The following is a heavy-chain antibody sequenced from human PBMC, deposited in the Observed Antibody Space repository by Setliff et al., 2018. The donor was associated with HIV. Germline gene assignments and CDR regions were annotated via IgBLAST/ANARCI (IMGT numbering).Heavy chain of an antibody. CDR3: ASRPRIAARPFDY. CDR2: IFHSGDT. Sequence: SETLSLTCSVSGVSVGSGDYYWHWIRQQPEKALEWIGYIFHSGDTYYNPSLKIRISMSVDTSKNQFSLELTSLTAADTAVYYCASRPRIAARPFDYWGQGMLVTVSS. CDR1: GVSVGSGDYY. D-gene: IGHD6-6*01. J-gene: IGHJ4*02. V-gene: IGHV4-31*03.